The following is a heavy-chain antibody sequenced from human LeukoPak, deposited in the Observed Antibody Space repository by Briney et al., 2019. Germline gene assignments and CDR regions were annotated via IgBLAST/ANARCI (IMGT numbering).Heavy chain of an antibody. D-gene: IGHD2-15*01. J-gene: IGHJ3*02. CDR3: ARTCSGGSCQTLDAFDI. Sequence: SETLSLTCAVYGGSFSGYYWSWIRQHPGKGLEWIGYIYYSGSTYYNPSLKSRVTISVDTSKNQFSLKLSSVTAADTAVYYCARTCSGGSCQTLDAFDIWGQGTMVTVSS. CDR1: GGSFSGYY. V-gene: IGHV4-31*11. CDR2: IYYSGST.